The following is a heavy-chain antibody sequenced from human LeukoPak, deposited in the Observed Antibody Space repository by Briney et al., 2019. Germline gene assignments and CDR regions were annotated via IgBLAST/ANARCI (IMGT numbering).Heavy chain of an antibody. CDR3: ARTYGGNFDY. Sequence: PGGSLRLSCAASGFTFSSYSMNWVRQAPGKGLEWVSVIYSGGSTSYADSVKGRFTISRDNSKNTLYLQMNSLRAEDTAVYYCARTYGGNFDYWGQGTLVTVSS. CDR2: IYSGGST. D-gene: IGHD4-23*01. V-gene: IGHV3-53*01. CDR1: GFTFSSYS. J-gene: IGHJ4*02.